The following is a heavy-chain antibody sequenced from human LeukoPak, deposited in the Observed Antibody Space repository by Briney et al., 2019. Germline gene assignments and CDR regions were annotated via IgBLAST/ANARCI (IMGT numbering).Heavy chain of an antibody. CDR2: IYHSGST. J-gene: IGHJ4*02. CDR3: AKSGYNYPPYFDY. V-gene: IGHV4-38-2*01. D-gene: IGHD5-24*01. Sequence: SETLSLTCAVSGYSIISGYFWGWIRQPPGKGLEWIGTIYHSGSTYYNPSLKSRVTISVDTSKNQFSLKLSSVTAADTAVYFCAKSGYNYPPYFDYWGQGTLVTVSS. CDR1: GYSIISGYF.